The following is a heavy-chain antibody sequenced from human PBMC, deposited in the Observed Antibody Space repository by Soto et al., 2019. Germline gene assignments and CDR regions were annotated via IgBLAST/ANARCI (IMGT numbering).Heavy chain of an antibody. D-gene: IGHD3-16*02. CDR2: IYSSGST. V-gene: IGHV4-59*01. CDR1: GASINSYY. Sequence: QVQLQESGPGLMKPSETLSLTCTVSGASINSYYWSWIRQPPGKGLEWIGYIYSSGSTNYNPSLKSRVTMSVDTSKNQFYLNLSSVTAADTAVYYCARGYDYIGGTYRYTFGYWGQGTLVTVSS. CDR3: ARGYDYIGGTYRYTFGY. J-gene: IGHJ4*02.